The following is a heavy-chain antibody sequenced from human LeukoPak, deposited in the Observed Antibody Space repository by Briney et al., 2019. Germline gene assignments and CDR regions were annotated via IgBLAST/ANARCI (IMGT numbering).Heavy chain of an antibody. Sequence: GGSLRLSCAASGFTFNSYAMSWVRLAPGKGLQWVSVISGSDGSTYYADSVKGRFTISRDNSKNTLYLQMNSLKAEDTAVYYCAKDLSAAWRYFHCWGQGTLVTVSS. J-gene: IGHJ4*02. CDR1: GFTFNSYA. D-gene: IGHD6-13*01. CDR2: ISGSDGST. CDR3: AKDLSAAWRYFHC. V-gene: IGHV3-23*01.